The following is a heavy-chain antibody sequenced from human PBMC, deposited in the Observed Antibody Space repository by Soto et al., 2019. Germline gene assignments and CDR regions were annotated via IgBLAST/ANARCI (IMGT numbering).Heavy chain of an antibody. CDR2: IIPIFGAA. Sequence: SVKVSCKTSGYVFTSYGIGWARQAPGQGLEWMGGIIPIFGAANYAQKFQGRVTITADESTSTAYMELSSLRSEDTAVYYCARDPSWGLPGYWGQ. CDR3: ARDPSWGLPGY. D-gene: IGHD1-26*01. CDR1: GYVFTSYG. V-gene: IGHV1-69*13. J-gene: IGHJ4*01.